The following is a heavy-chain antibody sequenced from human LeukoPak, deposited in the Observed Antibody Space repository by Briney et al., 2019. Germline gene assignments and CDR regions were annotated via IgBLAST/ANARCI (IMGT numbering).Heavy chain of an antibody. D-gene: IGHD3-16*02. CDR2: THPRDSDI. CDR1: GYSFTTYW. V-gene: IGHV5-51*01. CDR3: ARMIGLGEVSPYFDY. J-gene: IGHJ4*02. Sequence: GESLKISCKGSGYSFTTYWIAWVRQVPGKGLEWMGITHPRDSDIRYNPPFQGQVAISADESISTAYLQWNSLKASDTAMYYCARMIGLGEVSPYFDYWGQGSLVTVSS.